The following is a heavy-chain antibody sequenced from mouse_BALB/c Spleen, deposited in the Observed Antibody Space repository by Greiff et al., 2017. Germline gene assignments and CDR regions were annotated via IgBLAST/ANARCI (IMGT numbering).Heavy chain of an antibody. D-gene: IGHD1-2*01. V-gene: IGHV3-2*02. Sequence: EVQLQESGPGLVKPSQSLSLTCTVTGYSITSDYAWNWIRQFPGNKLEWMGYISYSGSTSYNPSLKSRISITRDTSKNQFFLQLNSVTTEDTATYYCARQGLLRLRLDAMDYWGQGTSVTVSS. CDR1: GYSITSDYA. J-gene: IGHJ4*01. CDR2: ISYSGST. CDR3: ARQGLLRLRLDAMDY.